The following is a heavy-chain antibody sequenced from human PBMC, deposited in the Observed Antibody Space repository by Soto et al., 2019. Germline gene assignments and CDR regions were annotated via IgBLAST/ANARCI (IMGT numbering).Heavy chain of an antibody. Sequence: SETLSLTCTVSGGSISSGGYYWSWIRQHPGKGLEWIGYIYYSGSTYYNPSLKSRVTISVDTSKNQFSLKLSSVTAADTAVYYCARAKPETYYVFWSGYYHRAPFDYCGQGTLVTVSS. CDR1: GGSISSGGYY. J-gene: IGHJ4*02. V-gene: IGHV4-31*03. D-gene: IGHD3-3*01. CDR3: ARAKPETYYVFWSGYYHRAPFDY. CDR2: IYYSGST.